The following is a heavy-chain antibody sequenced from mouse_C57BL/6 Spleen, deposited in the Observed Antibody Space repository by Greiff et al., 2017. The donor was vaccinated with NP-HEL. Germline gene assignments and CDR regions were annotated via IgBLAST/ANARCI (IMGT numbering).Heavy chain of an antibody. CDR1: GYSITSGYY. V-gene: IGHV3-6*01. CDR3: ARTELTGSWYFDV. CDR2: ISYDGSN. D-gene: IGHD4-1*01. Sequence: ESGPGLVKPSQSLSLTCSVTGYSITSGYYWNWIRQFPGNKLEWMGYISYDGSNNYNPSLKNRISITRDTSKNKFFLKLNSVTTEDTATYYCARTELTGSWYFDVWGTGTTVTVTS. J-gene: IGHJ1*03.